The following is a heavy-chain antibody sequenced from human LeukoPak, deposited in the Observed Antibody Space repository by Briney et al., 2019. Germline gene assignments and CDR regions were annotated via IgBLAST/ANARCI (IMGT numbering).Heavy chain of an antibody. V-gene: IGHV1-2*02. CDR2: INPNSGGT. D-gene: IGHD3-3*01. J-gene: IGHJ4*02. Sequence: ASVKVSCKASGYTFISYSMNWVRQAPGQGLEWMGWINPNSGGTNYAQKFQGRVTMTRDTSISTAYMELSRLRSDDTAVYYCARDGNPYRFLEWLLVFSPFDYWGQGTLVTVSS. CDR3: ARDGNPYRFLEWLLVFSPFDY. CDR1: GYTFISYS.